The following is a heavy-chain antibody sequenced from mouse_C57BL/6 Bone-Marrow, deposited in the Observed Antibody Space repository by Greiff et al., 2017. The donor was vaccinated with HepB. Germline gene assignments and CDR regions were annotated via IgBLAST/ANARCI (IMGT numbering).Heavy chain of an antibody. V-gene: IGHV7-3*01. Sequence: EVQLVESGGGLVQPGGSLSLSCAASGFTFTDYYMSWVRQPPGKALEWLGFIRNKANGYTTEYSASVKGRFTISRDNSQSILYLQMNALRAEDSATYYFASLSSYAMDYWGQGTSVTVSS. D-gene: IGHD6-1*01. CDR1: GFTFTDYY. CDR3: ASLSSYAMDY. CDR2: IRNKANGYTT. J-gene: IGHJ4*01.